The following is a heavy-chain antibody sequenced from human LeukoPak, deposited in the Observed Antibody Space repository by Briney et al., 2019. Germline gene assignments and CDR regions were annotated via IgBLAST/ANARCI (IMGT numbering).Heavy chain of an antibody. CDR1: GFTFSSYA. CDR3: AKCGQHRGWSYYLDT. V-gene: IGHV3-23*01. J-gene: IGHJ4*02. CDR2: ISGSGGST. D-gene: IGHD6-19*01. Sequence: PGGSLRLSCAASGFTFSSYAMSWVRQAPGKGLEWVSAISGSGGSTYYADSVKGRFTISRDNSKNTLYLQMNSLRAEDTAVYYLAKCGQHRGWSYYLDTGAREPWSPSPQ.